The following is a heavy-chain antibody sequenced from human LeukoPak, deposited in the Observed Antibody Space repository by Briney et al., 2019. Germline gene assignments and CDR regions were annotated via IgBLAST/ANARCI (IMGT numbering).Heavy chain of an antibody. V-gene: IGHV1-18*01. CDR2: ISAYNGNT. CDR3: ARDKLDTAAENFDY. D-gene: IGHD5-18*01. Sequence: GASVKLSCKASGYTFTSYGISWVRQAPGQGLEWMGWISAYNGNTNYAQKLQGRVTMTTDTSTSTAYMELRSLRSDDTAVYYCARDKLDTAAENFDYWGQGTLVTVYS. J-gene: IGHJ4*02. CDR1: GYTFTSYG.